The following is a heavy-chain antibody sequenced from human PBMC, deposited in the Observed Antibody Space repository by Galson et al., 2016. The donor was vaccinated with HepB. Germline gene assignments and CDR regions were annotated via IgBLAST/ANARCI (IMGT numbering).Heavy chain of an antibody. J-gene: IGHJ5*02. Sequence: LVKPTQTLTLTCTFSGFSLTTGGMRVSWIRQPPGKGLEWIGYIYHSGSTYYNPSLKSRVTISVDRSKNEFSLKLSSVTAADTAVYYCARVRVGVAHSYNWFDPWGQGTLVTVSS. CDR1: GFSLTTGGMR. D-gene: IGHD2-15*01. V-gene: IGHV4-30-2*01. CDR2: IYHSGST. CDR3: ARVRVGVAHSYNWFDP.